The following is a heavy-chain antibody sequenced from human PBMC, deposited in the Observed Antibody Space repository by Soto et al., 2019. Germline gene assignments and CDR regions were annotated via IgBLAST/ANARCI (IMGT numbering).Heavy chain of an antibody. CDR2: IYYSGST. CDR1: GGSISSYY. V-gene: IGHV4-59*01. D-gene: IGHD6-19*01. Sequence: SETLALTCTVSGGSISSYYWSWIRKPPEKGLEWIGYIYYSGSTNYNPSLKSRVTTPVDASKNQFSLMRGSVTAADAAVYYCAGAGRECLVVNWGQGTLVTVSS. CDR3: AGAGRECLVVN. J-gene: IGHJ4*02.